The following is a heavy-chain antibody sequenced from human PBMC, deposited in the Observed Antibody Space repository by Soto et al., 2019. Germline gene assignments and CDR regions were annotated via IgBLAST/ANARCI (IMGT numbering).Heavy chain of an antibody. J-gene: IGHJ5*02. CDR3: AHSRDSEETFSSNWFDP. CDR2: IYWDDDK. D-gene: IGHD6-6*01. CDR1: GFSLSTSGVG. V-gene: IGHV2-5*02. Sequence: ESGPTLVNPTQTLTLTCTFSGFSLSTSGVGVGWIRQPPGKALEWLALIYWDDDKRYSPSLKSRLTITKDTSKNQVVLTMTNMDPVDTATYYCAHSRDSEETFSSNWFDPWGQGTLVTVSS.